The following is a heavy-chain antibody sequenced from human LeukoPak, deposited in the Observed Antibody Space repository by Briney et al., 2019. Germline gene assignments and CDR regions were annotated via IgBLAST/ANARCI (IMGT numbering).Heavy chain of an antibody. J-gene: IGHJ6*04. V-gene: IGHV1-69*06. CDR3: ASGGSGYCSSTSCYSRYGMDV. Sequence: ASVKVSCKASGGTFSNYAISWVRQAPGQGLGWMGGIIPIFGTANYAQKFQGRVTITADKSTSTAYMELSSLRSEDTAVYYCASGGSGYCSSTSCYSRYGMDVWGKGTTVTVSS. CDR2: IIPIFGTA. D-gene: IGHD2-2*02. CDR1: GGTFSNYA.